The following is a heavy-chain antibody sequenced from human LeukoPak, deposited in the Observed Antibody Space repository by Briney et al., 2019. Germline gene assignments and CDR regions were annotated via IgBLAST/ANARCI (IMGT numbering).Heavy chain of an antibody. CDR2: ISGSGDNT. CDR3: AKGSYYDSSGSFYFDY. V-gene: IGHV3-23*01. Sequence: GGSLRLSCAASGFTFSSYSMNWVRQAPGKGPEWVSGISGSGDNTYYADSVKGRFTISRDNSKNTLYVQVNSLGTEDTAVYYCAKGSYYDSSGSFYFDYWGQGTLVTVSS. D-gene: IGHD3-22*01. CDR1: GFTFSSYS. J-gene: IGHJ4*02.